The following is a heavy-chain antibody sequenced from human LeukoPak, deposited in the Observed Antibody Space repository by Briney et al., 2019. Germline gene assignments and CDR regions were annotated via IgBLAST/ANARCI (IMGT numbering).Heavy chain of an antibody. CDR2: IYSDNT. CDR3: ARRAGAYSHPYDY. Sequence: GGSLRLSCTVSGFTASSNSVSWVRQAPGKGLEWVSFIYSDNTHYSDSVKGRFTISRDNSKNTLYLQMNSLRAEDTAVYYCARRAGAYSHPYDYWGQGTLVTVSS. CDR1: GFTASSNS. J-gene: IGHJ4*02. V-gene: IGHV3-53*01. D-gene: IGHD4/OR15-4a*01.